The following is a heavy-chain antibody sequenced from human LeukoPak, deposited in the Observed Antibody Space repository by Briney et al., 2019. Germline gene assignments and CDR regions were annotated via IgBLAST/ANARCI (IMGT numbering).Heavy chain of an antibody. CDR1: GGSFSGYY. Sequence: SETLSLTCAVYGGSFSGYYWSWIRQPPGKGLEWIGEINHSGSTNYNPSLKSRVTISVDTSKNQFSLKLSSVTAADTAVYYCARVVRSPWYFDLWGRGTLVTVSS. D-gene: IGHD3-3*01. CDR3: ARVVRSPWYFDL. V-gene: IGHV4-34*01. CDR2: INHSGST. J-gene: IGHJ2*01.